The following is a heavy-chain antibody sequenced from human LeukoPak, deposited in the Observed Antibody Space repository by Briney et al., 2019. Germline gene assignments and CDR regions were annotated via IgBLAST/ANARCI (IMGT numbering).Heavy chain of an antibody. J-gene: IGHJ4*02. CDR3: ARADCSSTSCYEFDY. CDR2: ISAYNGNT. V-gene: IGHV1-18*01. D-gene: IGHD2-2*01. CDR1: GYTFTSYG. Sequence: ASVKVSRKASGYTFTSYGISWVRQAPGQGLEWMGWISAYNGNTNYAQKLQGRVTMTTDTSTSTAYMELRSLRSDDTAVYYCARADCSSTSCYEFDYWGQGTLVTVSS.